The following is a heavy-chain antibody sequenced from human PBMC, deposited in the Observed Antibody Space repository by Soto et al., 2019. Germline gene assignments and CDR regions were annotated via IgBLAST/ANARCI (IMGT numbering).Heavy chain of an antibody. CDR3: ARGKGGYRSWGWFAP. J-gene: IGHJ5*02. CDR2: ISHTGIT. CDR1: GGSFSDYY. D-gene: IGHD3-16*02. Sequence: QEQLQQWGAGLLKSSETLSLTCAVDGGSFSDYYWSWIRQPPGKGLAWIGEISHTGITNYNSSIKSRVSISVDTSKNQCSLRLTAVAADDAAVYYCARGKGGYRSWGWFAPWGQGTVVTVS. V-gene: IGHV4-34*01.